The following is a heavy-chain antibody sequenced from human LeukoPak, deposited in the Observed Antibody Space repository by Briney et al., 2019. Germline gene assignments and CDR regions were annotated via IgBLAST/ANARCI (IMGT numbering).Heavy chain of an antibody. J-gene: IGHJ4*02. CDR1: GFTLSIYT. CDR2: IGGSGNGYST. D-gene: IGHD3-16*01. Sequence: VESLRLSCSASGFTLSIYTMNWVRQAPGTGLEYISTIGGSGNGYSTYYADSVKGSFTISRDNSKSTLYLQMSSLRTEDTAVYYCVKDFGRVLGTPDYWGQGTLVTVSS. CDR3: VKDFGRVLGTPDY. V-gene: IGHV3-64D*06.